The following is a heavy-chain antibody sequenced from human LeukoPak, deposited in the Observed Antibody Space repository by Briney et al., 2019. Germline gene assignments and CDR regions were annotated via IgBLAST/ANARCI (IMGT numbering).Heavy chain of an antibody. J-gene: IGHJ4*02. D-gene: IGHD5-12*01. CDR1: GASVSGSDYY. V-gene: IGHV4-39*07. CDR2: VHRGGSS. CDR3: AAYFSGYPHFGY. Sequence: KSSETLSLTCTVAGASVSGSDYYWGWVRQSPGKGLEWIGSVHRGGSSKYNPSLQSRVTISLDTSQNQFSLRLTSVTAADTAVYFCAAYFSGYPHFGYWGQGTLVTVSS.